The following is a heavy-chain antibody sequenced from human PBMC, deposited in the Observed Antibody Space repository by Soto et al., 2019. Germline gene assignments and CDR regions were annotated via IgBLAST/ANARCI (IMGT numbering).Heavy chain of an antibody. CDR3: ARLGHPGH. CDR2: VIPILGTA. J-gene: IGHJ4*02. Sequence: QVQLVQSGAEVKKPGSSVKVSCTASGGSLRNSVISWVRQAPAQRLEWMGGVIPILGTANYAPKFQGRVTMTADEATSTAYMDLSSLSPDDTAVYYCARLGHPGHWGPGTLVIVSS. CDR1: GGSLRNSV. V-gene: IGHV1-69*01.